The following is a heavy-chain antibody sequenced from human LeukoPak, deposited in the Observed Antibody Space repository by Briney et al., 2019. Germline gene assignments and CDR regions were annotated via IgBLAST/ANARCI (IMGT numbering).Heavy chain of an antibody. D-gene: IGHD6-6*01. CDR3: ARDTSSSADIDAFDI. CDR2: INPSGGST. V-gene: IGHV1-46*01. Sequence: ASVKVSCKASGYTFTSYYMHWVRQAPGQGLEWMGIINPSGGSTSYAQKFQGRVTMTRDTSTSTVYMELSSLRSEDTAVHYCARDTSSSADIDAFDIWGQGTMVTVSS. CDR1: GYTFTSYY. J-gene: IGHJ3*02.